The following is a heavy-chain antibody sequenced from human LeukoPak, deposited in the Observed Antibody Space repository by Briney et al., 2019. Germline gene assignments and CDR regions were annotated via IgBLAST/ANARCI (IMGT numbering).Heavy chain of an antibody. J-gene: IGHJ6*03. CDR1: GGSISSYY. D-gene: IGHD3-22*01. V-gene: IGHV4-4*07. CDR2: IYTSGST. CDR3: ARDLRDYDSSGYLYYYYYYMDV. Sequence: SETLSLTCTVSGGSISSYYWSWIRQPAGKGLEWIGRIYTSGSTNYNPSLKSRVTMSVDTSKNQFSLKLRSVTAADTAVYYCARDLRDYDSSGYLYYYYYYMDVWGKGTTVTISS.